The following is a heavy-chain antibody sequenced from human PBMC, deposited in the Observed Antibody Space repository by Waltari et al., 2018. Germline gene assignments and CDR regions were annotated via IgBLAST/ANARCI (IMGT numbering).Heavy chain of an antibody. CDR1: GFTFSTYA. Sequence: QVQLVESGGGVVQPGRSLRLSCAASGFTFSTYAMHWVSQPPGQGLEWVAVISYDGSNKYYADSVKGRFTISRDNSKNTLYLQMNSLRAEDTAVYYCARGMPSWQLVSPMDVWGKGTTVTISS. J-gene: IGHJ6*04. CDR2: ISYDGSNK. V-gene: IGHV3-30-3*01. CDR3: ARGMPSWQLVSPMDV. D-gene: IGHD6-6*01.